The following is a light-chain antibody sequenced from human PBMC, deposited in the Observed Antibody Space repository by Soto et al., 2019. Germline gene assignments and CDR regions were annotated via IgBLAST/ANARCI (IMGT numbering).Light chain of an antibody. CDR1: HSINNY. Sequence: IQMTQSPSSLSASVGDRVIITCRSDHSINNYLNWYQQRPGKVPKLLIYAASTLQGGVPSRFSGSGSGRVFTLTINSLQPEDFETYYCQQSYSTLGTFGRGTRVEI. CDR2: AAS. J-gene: IGKJ2*01. CDR3: QQSYSTLGT. V-gene: IGKV1-39*01.